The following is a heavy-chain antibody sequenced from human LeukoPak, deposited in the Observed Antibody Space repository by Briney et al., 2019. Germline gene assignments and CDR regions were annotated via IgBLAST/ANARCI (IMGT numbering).Heavy chain of an antibody. D-gene: IGHD2-2*02. CDR1: GVSISNYY. V-gene: IGHV4-59*08. J-gene: IGHJ4*02. CDR3: ARHRSEGSYPLDS. CDR2: IYSTGST. Sequence: PPETLSLTCTASGVSISNYYWSWIRQPPGKGLEWIGHIYSTGSTPYTPSLKSRVIMSADTSKNMLSLKVTSVTAADTAVYYCARHRSEGSYPLDSWGQGALDTVSS.